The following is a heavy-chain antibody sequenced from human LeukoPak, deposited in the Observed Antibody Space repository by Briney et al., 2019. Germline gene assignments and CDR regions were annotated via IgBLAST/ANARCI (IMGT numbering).Heavy chain of an antibody. Sequence: GGSLRLSCAASGFTFSSYGMHWVRQAPGKGLEWVAVIWYDGSNKYYADSVKGRFTISRDNSKNTLYLQMNSLRAEDTAVYYCARVRYYDSSGYQGAFDIWGQGTMVTVSS. D-gene: IGHD3-22*01. CDR1: GFTFSSYG. J-gene: IGHJ3*02. CDR3: ARVRYYDSSGYQGAFDI. V-gene: IGHV3-33*01. CDR2: IWYDGSNK.